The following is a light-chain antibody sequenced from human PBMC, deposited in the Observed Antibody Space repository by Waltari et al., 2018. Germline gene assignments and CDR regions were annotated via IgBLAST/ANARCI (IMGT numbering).Light chain of an antibody. CDR3: QQSYSPPFT. V-gene: IGKV1-39*01. CDR2: DAS. J-gene: IGKJ5*01. CDR1: RGIDSY. Sequence: TCRASRGIDSYLNWYQQRPGSAPKLLIYDASTLQREVPTRFSGGGIGTDFTLTINNLQPEDFATYFCQQSYSPPFTFGQGTRLEI.